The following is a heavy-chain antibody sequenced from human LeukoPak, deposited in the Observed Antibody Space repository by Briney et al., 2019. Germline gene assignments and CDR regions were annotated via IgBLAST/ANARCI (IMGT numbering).Heavy chain of an antibody. Sequence: GGSLRLSCAASGFTFSCCGMTWVRQAPGKGLEWVAAISYDGPNKNYADSVKGRFTISRDNSKNTLYLQMNSLRAEDTAVYYCARGLRIAVAGNIDYWGQGTLVTVSS. CDR1: GFTFSCCG. J-gene: IGHJ4*02. CDR2: ISYDGPNK. CDR3: ARGLRIAVAGNIDY. D-gene: IGHD6-19*01. V-gene: IGHV3-30*03.